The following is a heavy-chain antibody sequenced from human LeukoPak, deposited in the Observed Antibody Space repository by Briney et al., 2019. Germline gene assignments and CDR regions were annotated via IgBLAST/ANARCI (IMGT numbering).Heavy chain of an antibody. V-gene: IGHV3-74*01. D-gene: IGHD6-13*01. J-gene: IGHJ1*01. Sequence: GGSLRLSCAASGFTFSSYWMHWVRQAPGKGLVWVSRINSDGSSTSYADSVKGRFTISRDNSKNTLYLQMNSLRAEDTAVYYCAKEIAAAGRGYFQHWGQGTLVTVSS. CDR2: INSDGSST. CDR1: GFTFSSYW. CDR3: AKEIAAAGRGYFQH.